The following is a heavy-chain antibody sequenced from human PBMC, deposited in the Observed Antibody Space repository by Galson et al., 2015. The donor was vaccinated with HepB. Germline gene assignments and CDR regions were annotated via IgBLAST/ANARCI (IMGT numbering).Heavy chain of an antibody. CDR3: ARSKPAVAGPFDY. J-gene: IGHJ4*02. V-gene: IGHV3-48*01. D-gene: IGHD6-19*01. Sequence: LRLSCAASGFTFSSYSMNWVRQAPGKGLEWVSYISSSSSTIYYADSVEGRFTISRDNAENSLYLQMNSLRAEDTAVYYCARSKPAVAGPFDYWGQGTLVTVSS. CDR1: GFTFSSYS. CDR2: ISSSSSTI.